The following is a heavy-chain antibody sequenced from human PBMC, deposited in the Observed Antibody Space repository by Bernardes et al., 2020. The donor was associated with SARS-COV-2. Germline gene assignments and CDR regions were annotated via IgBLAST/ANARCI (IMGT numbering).Heavy chain of an antibody. CDR1: EGPFRDYA. V-gene: IGHV1-69*05. CDR3: ARGLRNHHYYYGVDV. CDR2: IIPRIDKT. Sequence: SVKVSCKASEGPFRDYAISWVRQAPGQGLEWMGGIIPRIDKTNYAQKFQGRVTITTDESMSAAYLVLTRLTSDDTAMYYCARGLRNHHYYYGVDVWGQGTTVIVSS. D-gene: IGHD3-3*01. J-gene: IGHJ6*02.